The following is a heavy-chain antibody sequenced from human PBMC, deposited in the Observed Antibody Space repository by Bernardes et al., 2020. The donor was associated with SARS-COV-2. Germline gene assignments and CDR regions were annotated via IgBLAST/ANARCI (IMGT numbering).Heavy chain of an antibody. CDR3: FTDSFGRELLSFDAFDI. CDR2: IKSKTDGGTT. Sequence: GGSLRLSCAASGFTFSNAWMSWVRQAPGKGLEWVGRIKSKTDGGTTDYAAPVKGRFTISRDDSKNTLYLQMNSLKTEDTAVYYCFTDSFGRELLSFDAFDIWGQGTMVTVSS. D-gene: IGHD1-26*01. CDR1: GFTFSNAW. J-gene: IGHJ3*02. V-gene: IGHV3-15*01.